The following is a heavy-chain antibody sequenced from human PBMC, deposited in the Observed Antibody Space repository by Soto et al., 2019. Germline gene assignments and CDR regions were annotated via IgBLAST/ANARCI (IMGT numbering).Heavy chain of an antibody. CDR1: GFTFSSYA. J-gene: IGHJ4*02. Sequence: EVQLLESGGGLVQPGGSLRLSCAASGFTFSSYAMSWVRQAPGKGLEWVSAISGSGGSTYYADSVKGRITISKDNSMNTLYLQMDNLRAEDTAVYYCAEESMVRGVITYVDYWGQGTLVTVSS. CDR3: AEESMVRGVITYVDY. V-gene: IGHV3-23*01. D-gene: IGHD3-10*01. CDR2: ISGSGGST.